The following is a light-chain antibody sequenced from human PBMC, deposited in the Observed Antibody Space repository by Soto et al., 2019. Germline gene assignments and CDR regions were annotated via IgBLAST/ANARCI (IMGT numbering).Light chain of an antibody. CDR2: AAS. CDR1: QGITSW. Sequence: DIQMTQSPSSVSASVGDRVTITCRASQGITSWLAWYQQNPGRAPKLLIYAASSLQSGVPSRFSGSGSGRDFTLTISSLQPEDFATYFCQQTSSLPLTFGGGTKVEIK. V-gene: IGKV1-12*01. J-gene: IGKJ4*01. CDR3: QQTSSLPLT.